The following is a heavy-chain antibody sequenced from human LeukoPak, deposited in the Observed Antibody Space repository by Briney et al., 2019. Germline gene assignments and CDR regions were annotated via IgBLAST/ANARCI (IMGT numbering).Heavy chain of an antibody. Sequence: GGSLRLSCAVSGFTFNNYAMNWVRQAPGKGLEWVSGISGSGGSTYHADSVKGRFTISRDNSKNTLYLQMNSLRAEDTAVYYCAKGDSGSYYPFDYWGQGTLVTVSS. CDR3: AKGDSGSYYPFDY. D-gene: IGHD3-10*01. V-gene: IGHV3-23*01. CDR1: GFTFNNYA. CDR2: ISGSGGST. J-gene: IGHJ4*02.